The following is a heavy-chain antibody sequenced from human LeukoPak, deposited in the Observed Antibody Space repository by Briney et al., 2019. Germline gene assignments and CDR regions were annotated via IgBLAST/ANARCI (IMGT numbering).Heavy chain of an antibody. Sequence: GASLKISCKGSGSSFTSYWIGWVRPLPGKGLEWMGIIYPGDSATRYSPSFQGQVTISADKSISTAYLQWSSLKASDTAMYYCARSYSGSPFDYGGQGTLVTVSS. CDR2: IYPGDSAT. CDR3: ARSYSGSPFDY. D-gene: IGHD1-26*01. CDR1: GSSFTSYW. J-gene: IGHJ4*02. V-gene: IGHV5-51*01.